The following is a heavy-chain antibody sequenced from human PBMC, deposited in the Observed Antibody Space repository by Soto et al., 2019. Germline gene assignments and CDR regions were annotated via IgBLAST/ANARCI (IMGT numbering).Heavy chain of an antibody. CDR3: ARRAYCSSSALYNWFDS. D-gene: IGHD6-6*01. V-gene: IGHV5-51*01. CDR1: GYSFSTCW. J-gene: IGHJ5*01. Sequence: RESLKISCKGSGYSFSTCWIGWVRQMPGKGLEWMGIIYPGDSETTYSPSFQGQVTISVDKSISTAYLQWNSLKASDTAMYYCARRAYCSSSALYNWFDSWGQGTLVTLSS. CDR2: IYPGDSET.